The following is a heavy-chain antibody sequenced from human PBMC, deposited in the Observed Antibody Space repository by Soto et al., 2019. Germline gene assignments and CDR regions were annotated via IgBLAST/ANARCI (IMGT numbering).Heavy chain of an antibody. CDR1: GGTFSSYA. J-gene: IGHJ6*02. CDR2: IIPIFGTA. V-gene: IGHV1-69*13. D-gene: IGHD5-18*01. CDR3: AREGGEESYGSPNYYYYGMDV. Sequence: SVKVSCKASGGTFSSYAISWVRQAPGQGLEWMGGIIPIFGTANYAQKFQGRVTITADESTSTAYMELSSLRSEDTAVYYCAREGGEESYGSPNYYYYGMDVWGQGTTVTVSS.